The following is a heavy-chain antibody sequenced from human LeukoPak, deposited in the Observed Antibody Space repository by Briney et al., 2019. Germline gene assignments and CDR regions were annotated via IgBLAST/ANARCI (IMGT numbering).Heavy chain of an antibody. J-gene: IGHJ4*02. CDR2: INHSGST. D-gene: IGHD6-19*01. CDR1: GGSFSGYY. V-gene: IGHV4-34*01. Sequence: SETLSLTCAVYGGSFSGYYWSWIRQPPGKGLEWIGEINHSGSTNYNPSLKSRVTISVDTSKNQFSLKLSSVTAADTAVYYCARAGYSSGVSRWGQGTLVTVSS. CDR3: ARAGYSSGVSR.